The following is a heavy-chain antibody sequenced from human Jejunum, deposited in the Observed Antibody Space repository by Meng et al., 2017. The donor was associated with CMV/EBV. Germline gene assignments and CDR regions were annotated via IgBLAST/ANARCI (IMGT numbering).Heavy chain of an antibody. CDR1: FSFSDYD. D-gene: IGHD3-22*01. Sequence: FSFSDYDMGWIRHAPGKGLEWVSYISRSGSTIYYADSVKGRFTISRDNAKNSLYLQMSGLRAEDTAVYYCARRGGTGYYWPGFDPWGQGTRVTVSS. V-gene: IGHV3-11*01. CDR3: ARRGGTGYYWPGFDP. J-gene: IGHJ5*02. CDR2: ISRSGSTI.